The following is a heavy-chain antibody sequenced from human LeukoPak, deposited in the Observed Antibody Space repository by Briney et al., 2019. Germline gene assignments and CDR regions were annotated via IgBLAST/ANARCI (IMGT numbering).Heavy chain of an antibody. CDR3: ARDPSSEYNWNYPSDY. J-gene: IGHJ4*02. V-gene: IGHV3-21*01. CDR2: ISSSSSYI. CDR1: GFTFSSYS. D-gene: IGHD1-7*01. Sequence: AGGSLRLSCAASGFTFSSYSMNWVRQAPGKGLEWVSSISSSSSYIYYADSVKGRFTISRDNAKNSLYLQMNSLRAEDTAVYYCARDPSSEYNWNYPSDYWGQGTLVTVSS.